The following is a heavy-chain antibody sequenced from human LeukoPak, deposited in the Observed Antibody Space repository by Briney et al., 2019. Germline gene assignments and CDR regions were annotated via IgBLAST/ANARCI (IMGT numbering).Heavy chain of an antibody. CDR1: GFTFSSYA. J-gene: IGHJ6*03. CDR2: ISYDGSNN. Sequence: GGSLRLSCAASGFTFSSYAMHWVRQAPGKGLEGVAVISYDGSNNNYHTSVKGRFTISRDNSKNTLYLQMNSLRAEDTAVYYCAGARLGDYYYYMDVWGKGTTVSVSS. CDR3: AGARLGDYYYYMDV. V-gene: IGHV3-30-3*01. D-gene: IGHD3-16*01.